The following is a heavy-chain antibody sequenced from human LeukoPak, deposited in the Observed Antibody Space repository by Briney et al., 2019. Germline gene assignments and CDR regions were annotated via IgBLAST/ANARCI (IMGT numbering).Heavy chain of an antibody. D-gene: IGHD3-10*01. CDR3: AKSNGYGLVDI. CDR2: INHSGST. V-gene: IGHV4-34*01. Sequence: PSETLSLTCAVYGGSFSGYYWSWIRQPPGKGLEWIGEINHSGSTNYNPSLKSRVTISVDTSKNQFSLKLSSVTAADTAVYYCAKSNGYGLVDIWGQGTMVNVSS. CDR1: GGSFSGYY. J-gene: IGHJ3*02.